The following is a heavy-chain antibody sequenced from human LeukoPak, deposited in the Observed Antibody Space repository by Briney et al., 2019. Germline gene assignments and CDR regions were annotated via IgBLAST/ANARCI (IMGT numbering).Heavy chain of an antibody. D-gene: IGHD2-15*01. CDR3: AKVGSFTVSSGDAFDY. CDR2: ISGSGGST. CDR1: GFTFSSYA. Sequence: PGGSLRLSCAASGFTFSSYAMSWVRQAPGKGLEWVSAISGSGGSTYYADSVKGRFTISRDNSKNTLYLRMNSLRAEDTAVYYCAKVGSFTVSSGDAFDYWGQGTLVTVSS. V-gene: IGHV3-23*01. J-gene: IGHJ4*02.